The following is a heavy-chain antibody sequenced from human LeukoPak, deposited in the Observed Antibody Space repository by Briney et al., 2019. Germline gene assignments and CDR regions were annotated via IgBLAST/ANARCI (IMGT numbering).Heavy chain of an antibody. CDR3: AGVLLWFGEGDAFDI. D-gene: IGHD3-10*01. V-gene: IGHV3-21*01. CDR1: GFTFSSYS. J-gene: IGHJ3*02. Sequence: PGGSLRLSCAASGFTFSSYSMNWVRQAPGKGLEWVSSISSSSSYIYYADSVKGRFTISRDNAKNSLYLQMNSLGAEDTAVYYCAGVLLWFGEGDAFDIWGQGTMVTVSS. CDR2: ISSSSSYI.